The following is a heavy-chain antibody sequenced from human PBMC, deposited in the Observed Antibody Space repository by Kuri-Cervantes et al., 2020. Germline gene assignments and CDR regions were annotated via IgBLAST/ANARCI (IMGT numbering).Heavy chain of an antibody. CDR2: ISGSGGST. J-gene: IGHJ4*02. V-gene: IGHV3-23*01. D-gene: IGHD3-3*01. CDR3: ARDHTIFGVVIGYYFDY. Sequence: GGSLRLSCAASGFTFSSYAMSWVRQAPGKGLEWVSAISGSGGSTYYADSVKGRFTISRDNSKNTLYPQMNSLRAEDTAVYYCARDHTIFGVVIGYYFDYWGQGTLVTVSS. CDR1: GFTFSSYA.